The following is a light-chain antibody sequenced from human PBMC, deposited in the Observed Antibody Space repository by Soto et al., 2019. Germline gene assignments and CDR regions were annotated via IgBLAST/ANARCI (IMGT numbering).Light chain of an antibody. J-gene: IGLJ2*01. CDR2: DVT. CDR1: SSDVGGYNY. CDR3: SSYTSSSTQV. V-gene: IGLV2-14*01. Sequence: QSALTQPASVSGSPGQSITISCTGTSSDVGGYNYVSWYQQHPGKGPKLMIYDVTNRPSGVSNRFSGSKSGNTASLTISGLQAEDEADYYCSSYTSSSTQVFGGGTKVTVL.